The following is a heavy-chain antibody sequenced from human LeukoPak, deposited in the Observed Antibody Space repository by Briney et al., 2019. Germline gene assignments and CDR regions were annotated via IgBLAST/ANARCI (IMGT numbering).Heavy chain of an antibody. CDR2: INWNGGST. Sequence: PGGSLRLSCAASGFTFDDYGMNWVRQAPGKGLEWVSGINWNGGSTGYADSVKGRFTISRDNAKNSLYLQMNSLRAEDTAVYYCATRSAMATKSGYYMDVWGKGTTVTVSS. J-gene: IGHJ6*03. CDR3: ATRSAMATKSGYYMDV. V-gene: IGHV3-20*04. D-gene: IGHD5-24*01. CDR1: GFTFDDYG.